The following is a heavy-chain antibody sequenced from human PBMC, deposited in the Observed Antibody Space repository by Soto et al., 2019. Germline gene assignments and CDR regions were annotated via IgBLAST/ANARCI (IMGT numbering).Heavy chain of an antibody. CDR2: IYYSGST. D-gene: IGHD7-27*01. CDR3: ARVPGP. J-gene: IGHJ5*02. V-gene: IGHV4-59*12. CDR1: GGSMSSYY. Sequence: LSCTASGGSMSSYYWSWIRQPPGKGLEWIGYIYYSGSTNYNPSLKSRVTISVDTSKNQFSLKLSSVTAADTAVYYCARVPGPWGQRILVTVSS.